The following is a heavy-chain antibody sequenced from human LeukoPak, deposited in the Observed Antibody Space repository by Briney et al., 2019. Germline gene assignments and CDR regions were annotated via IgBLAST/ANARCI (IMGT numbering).Heavy chain of an antibody. V-gene: IGHV4-39*02. CDR3: AREVGGYDSPFDY. D-gene: IGHD5-12*01. J-gene: IGHJ4*02. Sequence: PSETLSLTCTVSGGSISSSSYYWGWIRQPPGKGLEWIGSIYYSGSTYYNPYLKSRVTISVDTSKNQFSLKLSSVTAADTAVYYCAREVGGYDSPFDYWGQGTLVTVSS. CDR2: IYYSGST. CDR1: GGSISSSSYY.